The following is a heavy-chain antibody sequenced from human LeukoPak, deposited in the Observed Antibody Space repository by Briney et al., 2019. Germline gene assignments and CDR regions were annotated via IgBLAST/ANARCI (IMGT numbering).Heavy chain of an antibody. CDR1: GYTFTDYY. V-gene: IGHV1-2*02. CDR2: INPNSGGT. Sequence: ASVTVSCKASGYTFTDYYMHWVRQAPGQGLEWMGWINPNSGGTNYAQKFQGRVTMTRDMSITTAYMELSRLRSDDTAVYYCARAQEYCTNGVCYSNWFDPWGQGTLVTVSS. J-gene: IGHJ5*02. CDR3: ARAQEYCTNGVCYSNWFDP. D-gene: IGHD2-8*01.